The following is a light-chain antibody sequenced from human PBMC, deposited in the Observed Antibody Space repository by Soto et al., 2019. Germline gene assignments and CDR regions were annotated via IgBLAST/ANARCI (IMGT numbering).Light chain of an antibody. CDR2: SDN. Sequence: QSVLTQPPSTSGTPGQRVTISCSGSSSNIGSNTVSWYQQLPGMAPKLLIYSDNQRPSGVPDRFSGSKSGTSASLAISGLQSEDEGYYYCAAWDDGLSGLVFGGGTQLTVL. CDR1: SSNIGSNT. V-gene: IGLV1-44*01. J-gene: IGLJ2*01. CDR3: AAWDDGLSGLV.